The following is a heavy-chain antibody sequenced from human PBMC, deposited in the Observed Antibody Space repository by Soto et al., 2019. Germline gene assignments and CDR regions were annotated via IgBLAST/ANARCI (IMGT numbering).Heavy chain of an antibody. CDR2: FIPMFNRP. CDR1: GGTFSSYA. V-gene: IGHV1-69*01. Sequence: QVQLVQSGAEVKKPGSSVKVSCKASGGTFSSYAISWVRQAPGQGLEWMGGFIPMFNRPHSARKFQGRVKSTADESTSTAYMDLSSRRSEDTAVYYCARGQFHHVSNYYYALDVWGQGTTVTVSS. J-gene: IGHJ6*02. CDR3: ARGQFHHVSNYYYALDV.